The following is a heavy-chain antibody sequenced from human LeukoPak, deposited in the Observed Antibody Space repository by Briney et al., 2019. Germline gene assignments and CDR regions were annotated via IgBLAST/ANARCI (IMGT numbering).Heavy chain of an antibody. CDR3: TRDHRDGWNPGYYFDY. Sequence: PSPAVSVFAPSAVATNWVRHGPPQGLGWGGFVKTTLYGGTTESAASGKGRLNISRHPSKGIAYRQMNSLTTAETAVYYCTRDHRDGWNPGYYFDYWGQGTLVTVSS. CDR1: VFAPSAVA. D-gene: IGHD5-24*01. CDR2: VKTTLYGGTT. V-gene: IGHV3-49*04. J-gene: IGHJ4*02.